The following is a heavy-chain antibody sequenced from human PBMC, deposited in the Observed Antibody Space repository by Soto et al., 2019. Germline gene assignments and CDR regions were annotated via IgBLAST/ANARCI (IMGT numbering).Heavy chain of an antibody. Sequence: GGSLRLSCAASGFTFSSYGMHWVRQAPGKGLEWVAVIWYDGSNKYYADSVKGRFTISRDNSKNTLYLQMNSLRAEDTAVYYCAREGYYYCSGSYYTYYYYYYMDVWGKGTTVTVSS. V-gene: IGHV3-33*01. CDR2: IWYDGSNK. J-gene: IGHJ6*03. D-gene: IGHD3-10*01. CDR3: AREGYYYCSGSYYTYYYYYYMDV. CDR1: GFTFSSYG.